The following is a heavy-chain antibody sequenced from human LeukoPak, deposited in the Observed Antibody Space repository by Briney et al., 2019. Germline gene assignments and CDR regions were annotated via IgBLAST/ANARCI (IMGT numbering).Heavy chain of an antibody. Sequence: GGSLRLSCAASGFTFSSYSMNWVRQAPGKGLEWVSSISSSSSYIYYADSVKGRFTISRDNAKNSLYLQMNSLRAEDTAVYYCARDKDDSLDDYDILTGYYKSWFDPWGQGTLVTVSS. D-gene: IGHD3-9*01. V-gene: IGHV3-21*01. J-gene: IGHJ5*02. CDR2: ISSSSSYI. CDR1: GFTFSSYS. CDR3: ARDKDDSLDDYDILTGYYKSWFDP.